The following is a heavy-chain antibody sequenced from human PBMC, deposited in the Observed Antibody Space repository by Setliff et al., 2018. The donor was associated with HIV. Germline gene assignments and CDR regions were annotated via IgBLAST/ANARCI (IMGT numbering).Heavy chain of an antibody. J-gene: IGHJ4*02. CDR1: GGSLRRGTYY. CDR3: ARRGWNGYKSFED. V-gene: IGHV4-61*09. CDR2: IYTSGST. Sequence: PSETLSLTCTVSGGSLRRGTYYWSWIRQPAGKGLEWIGHIYTSGSTNYNPSFKSRVTLSVNTSKKQFSLHLSSVTAADTAVYYCARRGWNGYKSFEDWGQGTQVTVSS. D-gene: IGHD1-1*01.